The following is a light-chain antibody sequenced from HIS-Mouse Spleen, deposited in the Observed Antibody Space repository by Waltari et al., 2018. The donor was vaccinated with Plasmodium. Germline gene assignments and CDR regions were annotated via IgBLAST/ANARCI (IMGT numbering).Light chain of an antibody. CDR2: EDS. CDR3: YSTDSSGNHRV. Sequence: SYELTPPPSVSVSPGHTARITCSGDALPKKYSYWYQQKSGQAPVLVIYEDSKRPPGIPERFSGSSSGTMATLTISGAQVEDEADYYCYSTDSSGNHRVFGGGTKLTVL. V-gene: IGLV3-10*01. J-gene: IGLJ3*02. CDR1: ALPKKY.